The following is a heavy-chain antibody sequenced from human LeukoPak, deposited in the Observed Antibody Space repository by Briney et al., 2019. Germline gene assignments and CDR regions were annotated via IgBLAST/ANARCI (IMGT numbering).Heavy chain of an antibody. J-gene: IGHJ4*02. D-gene: IGHD2-15*01. CDR1: GFTFVNYA. CDR3: TKDNH. CDR2: IRSKAYGGTT. V-gene: IGHV3-49*04. Sequence: GGSLRLSCTTSGFTFVNYAMTWVRQAPGKGREWLCFIRSKAYGGTTEYAASVKGRFTISRDDSKSIAYLQMNSLQTEDTAVYFCTKDNHWGQGTLVTVSS.